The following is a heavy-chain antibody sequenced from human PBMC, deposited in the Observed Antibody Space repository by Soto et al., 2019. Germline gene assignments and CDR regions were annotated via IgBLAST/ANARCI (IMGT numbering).Heavy chain of an antibody. V-gene: IGHV3-48*03. J-gene: IGHJ3*01. CDR3: ARDRWHANRYPGAFDF. CDR2: IDATSNII. Sequence: EVQLVESGGGLVQPGGSLRLSCAASGFTFRNFEMNWVRQAPGEGLEWVSYIDATSNIIYYADSVKGRFTISRDNSKNSLFLQMNSLRAEDTAVYYCARDRWHANRYPGAFDFWGRGTMVTVSS. CDR1: GFTFRNFE. D-gene: IGHD1-20*01.